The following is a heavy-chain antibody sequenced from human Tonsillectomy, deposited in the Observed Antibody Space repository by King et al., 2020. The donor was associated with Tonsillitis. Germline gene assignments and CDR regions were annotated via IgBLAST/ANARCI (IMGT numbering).Heavy chain of an antibody. Sequence: QLQESGPGLVKPSETLSLTCAVSGYSISSGYYWGWLRQPPGKGLEWIATIYHSGSTYYNPSLKSRVTISVDTSKNQFSLKLSSVTAADTAVYSCARQSYGSGSYYKDYWGQGTLVTVSS. V-gene: IGHV4-38-2*01. J-gene: IGHJ4*02. D-gene: IGHD3-10*01. CDR3: ARQSYGSGSYYKDY. CDR2: IYHSGST. CDR1: GYSISSGYY.